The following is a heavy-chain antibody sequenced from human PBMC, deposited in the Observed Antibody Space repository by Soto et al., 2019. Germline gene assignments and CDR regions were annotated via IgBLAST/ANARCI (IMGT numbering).Heavy chain of an antibody. CDR1: DVAFRSGSFF. CDR2: LRLNSGT. D-gene: IGHD1-26*01. V-gene: IGHV4-30-4*01. J-gene: IGHJ2*01. CDR3: ARCRVWARGGRRWYFDL. Sequence: SETLSLTCTVPDVAFRSGSFFWTWVRQSPGKGLEWIGDLRLNSGTLYKPSLKSRSSFSVVMSSNQFFLRLTSVSDADSGIYFCARCRVWARGGRRWYFDLWGPGTPVTVSS.